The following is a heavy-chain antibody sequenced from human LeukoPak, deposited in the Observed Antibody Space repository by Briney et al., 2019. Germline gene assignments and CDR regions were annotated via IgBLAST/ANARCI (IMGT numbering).Heavy chain of an antibody. CDR2: IYYSGST. CDR3: ARLWEEAVAGLSTPRLAFDI. V-gene: IGHV4-39*01. Sequence: PSETLSLTCTVSGGSISSYYWGWIRQPPGKGLEWIGSIYYSGSTYYNPSLKSRVTISVDTSKNQFSLKLSSVTAADTAVYYCARLWEEAVAGLSTPRLAFDIWGQGTMVTVSS. J-gene: IGHJ3*02. CDR1: GGSISSYY. D-gene: IGHD1-26*01.